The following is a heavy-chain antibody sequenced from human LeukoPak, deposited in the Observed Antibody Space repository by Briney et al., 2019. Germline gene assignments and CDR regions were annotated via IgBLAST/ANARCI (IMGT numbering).Heavy chain of an antibody. CDR1: GFTFSSYE. V-gene: IGHV3-48*03. CDR3: AREYYYGSGSMSYYYGMDV. CDR2: ISSSGSTI. D-gene: IGHD3-10*01. J-gene: IGHJ6*02. Sequence: QAGGSLRLSCAASGFTFSSYEMNWVRQAPGKGLEWVSYISSSGSTIYYADSVKGRFTIPRDNAKNSLYLQMNSLRAEDTAVHYCAREYYYGSGSMSYYYGMDVWGQGTTVTVSS.